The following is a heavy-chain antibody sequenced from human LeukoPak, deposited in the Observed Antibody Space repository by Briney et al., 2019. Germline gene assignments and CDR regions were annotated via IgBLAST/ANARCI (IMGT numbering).Heavy chain of an antibody. CDR3: ARIRDGYNDAYDI. CDR2: ISSTSSYI. V-gene: IGHV3-21*04. D-gene: IGHD5-24*01. J-gene: IGHJ3*02. Sequence: PGGSLRLSCAASGFTFSSYSMNWVRQAPGKGLEWVSSISSTSSYIYYAASVKGRFTISRDNAKSSLYLQMNSLRSEDTAIYYCARIRDGYNDAYDIWGQGTVVTVPS. CDR1: GFTFSSYS.